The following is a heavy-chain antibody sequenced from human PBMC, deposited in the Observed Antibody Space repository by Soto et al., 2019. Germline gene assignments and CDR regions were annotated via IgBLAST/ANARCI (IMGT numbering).Heavy chain of an antibody. Sequence: GGSLRLSCAASGFTFSSYSMNWVRQAPGKGLEWVSSISSSSSYIYYADSVKGRFTISRDNAKNSLYLQMNSLRAEDTAVYYCARNRDYIYDDPLDAFDIWGQGTMVTVSS. J-gene: IGHJ3*02. V-gene: IGHV3-21*01. CDR2: ISSSSSYI. CDR1: GFTFSSYS. D-gene: IGHD3-16*01. CDR3: ARNRDYIYDDPLDAFDI.